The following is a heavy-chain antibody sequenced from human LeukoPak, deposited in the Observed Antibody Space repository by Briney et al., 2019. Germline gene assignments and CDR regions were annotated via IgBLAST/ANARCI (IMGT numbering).Heavy chain of an antibody. J-gene: IGHJ4*02. CDR1: GFTFSSYA. D-gene: IGHD6-19*01. V-gene: IGHV3-23*01. Sequence: GGSLRLSCAASGFTFSSYAMSWVRHAPGKGLEWVSAISGSGGSTYYADSVKGRFTISRDNSKNTLYLQMNSLRAEDTAVYYCAKDSSGWPTLFDYWGQGTLVTVSS. CDR2: ISGSGGST. CDR3: AKDSSGWPTLFDY.